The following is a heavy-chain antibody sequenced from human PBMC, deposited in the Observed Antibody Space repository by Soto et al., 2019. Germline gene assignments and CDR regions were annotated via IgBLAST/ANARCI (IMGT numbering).Heavy chain of an antibody. J-gene: IGHJ6*02. D-gene: IGHD2-2*01. V-gene: IGHV6-1*01. Sequence: SQTLSLTCAISGDSVSSNSAAWNWIRQSPSRGLESLGRTYYRSKWYNDYAVSVKSRITINPDTSKNQFSLQLNSVTPEDTAIYYCARSPIVVVPAAIYYYYYGMDVWGQGTTVTVSS. CDR1: GDSVSSNSAA. CDR3: ARSPIVVVPAAIYYYYYGMDV. CDR2: TYYRSKWYN.